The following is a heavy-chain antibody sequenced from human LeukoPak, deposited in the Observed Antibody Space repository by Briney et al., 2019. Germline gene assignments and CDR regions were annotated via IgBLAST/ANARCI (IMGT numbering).Heavy chain of an antibody. CDR1: GGSVSSGSYY. CDR3: AREGVGMYYFDY. V-gene: IGHV4-61*01. D-gene: IGHD2-15*01. Sequence: PSETLSLTCTVSGGSVSSGSYYWSWIRQPPGKGLEWIGYIYYSGSTNYNPSLKSRVTISVGTSKNQFSLKLSSVTAADTAVYYCAREGVGMYYFDYWGQGTLVTVSS. CDR2: IYYSGST. J-gene: IGHJ4*02.